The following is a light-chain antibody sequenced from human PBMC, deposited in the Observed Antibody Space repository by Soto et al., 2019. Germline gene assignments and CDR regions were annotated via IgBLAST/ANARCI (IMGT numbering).Light chain of an antibody. J-gene: IGKJ1*01. CDR1: QTISSW. Sequence: DIQMTQSPSTLSGSVGDRVTITCRASQTISSWLAWYQQKPGKAPKLLIYKASTLKSGVPSRFSGLGSGTEFTLAIGSIQLDDFATYSCPHLNSYSAACGQGTKV. CDR2: KAS. CDR3: PHLNSYSAA. V-gene: IGKV1-5*03.